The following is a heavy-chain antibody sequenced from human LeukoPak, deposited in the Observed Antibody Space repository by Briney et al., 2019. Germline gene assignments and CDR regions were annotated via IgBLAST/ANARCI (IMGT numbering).Heavy chain of an antibody. CDR3: ASGGYCSSTSCPPGDYYYYYMDV. CDR1: GYTFTGYY. CDR2: INPNSGGT. D-gene: IGHD2-2*01. J-gene: IGHJ6*03. Sequence: ASVKVSCKASGYTFTGYYMHWVRQAPGQGLEWMGWINPNSGGTNYAQKFQGRVTMTRDTSISTAYMELSRLRSDDTAVYYCASGGYCSSTSCPPGDYYYYYMDVWAKGPRSPSL. V-gene: IGHV1-2*02.